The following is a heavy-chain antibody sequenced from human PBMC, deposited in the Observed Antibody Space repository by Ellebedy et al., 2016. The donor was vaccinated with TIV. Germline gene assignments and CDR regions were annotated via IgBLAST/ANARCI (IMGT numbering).Heavy chain of an antibody. CDR3: ARERVLAAAGPYYYYMDV. D-gene: IGHD6-13*01. Sequence: SETLSLTXTVSGGSISSYYWSWIRQPAGKGLEWIGRIYTSGSTNYNPSLKSRVTMSVDTSKNQFSLKLSSVTAADTAVYYCARERVLAAAGPYYYYMDVWGKGTTVTVSS. CDR1: GGSISSYY. CDR2: IYTSGST. J-gene: IGHJ6*03. V-gene: IGHV4-4*07.